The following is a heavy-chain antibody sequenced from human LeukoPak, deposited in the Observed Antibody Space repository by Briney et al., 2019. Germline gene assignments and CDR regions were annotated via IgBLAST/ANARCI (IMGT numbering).Heavy chain of an antibody. CDR3: ARVVAAAGSYYYYGMDV. Sequence: ASVKVSCKASGYTFTGYYMHWVRQAPGQGLERMGWINPNSGGTNYAQKFQGRVTMTRDTSISTAYMELSRLRSDDTAVYYCARVVAAAGSYYYYGMDVWGQGTTVTVSS. CDR1: GYTFTGYY. D-gene: IGHD6-13*01. J-gene: IGHJ6*02. CDR2: INPNSGGT. V-gene: IGHV1-2*02.